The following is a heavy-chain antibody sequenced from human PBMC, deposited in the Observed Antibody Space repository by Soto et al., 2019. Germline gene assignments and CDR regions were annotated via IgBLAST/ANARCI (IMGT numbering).Heavy chain of an antibody. CDR1: GYTFTCYY. J-gene: IGHJ4*02. CDR3: ARYRDCRSTICCYYFYS. V-gene: IGHV1-2*02. Sequence: ASVKVSCQASGYTFTCYYMHWVRQSPGHGTEWMGWINPNSGGTNYAQKFQGRVTMTRDTSISTAYMELSRLRSDDTPAYYCARYRDCRSTICCYYFYSWGQGTLVTVSS. D-gene: IGHD2-2*01. CDR2: INPNSGGT.